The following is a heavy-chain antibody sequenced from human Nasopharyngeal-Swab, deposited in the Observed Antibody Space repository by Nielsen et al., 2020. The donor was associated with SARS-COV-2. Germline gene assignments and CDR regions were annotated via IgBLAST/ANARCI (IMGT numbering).Heavy chain of an antibody. CDR3: ARLGSRDDFWSGYPSGSDY. J-gene: IGHJ4*02. D-gene: IGHD3-3*01. V-gene: IGHV3-30-3*01. Sequence: GESLKISCAASGFTFSSYAMHWVRQAPGRGLEWVAVISYDGSNKYYADSVKGRFTISRDNSKNTLYLQMNSLRGEDTAVYYCARLGSRDDFWSGYPSGSDYWGQGTLVTVSS. CDR1: GFTFSSYA. CDR2: ISYDGSNK.